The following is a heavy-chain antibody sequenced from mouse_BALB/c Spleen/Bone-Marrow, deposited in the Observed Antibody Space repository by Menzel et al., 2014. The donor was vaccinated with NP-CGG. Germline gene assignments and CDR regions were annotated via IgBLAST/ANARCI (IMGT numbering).Heavy chain of an antibody. Sequence: DVKLQESGGGLVQPGGSMKLSCVASGFTFSNYWMNWVRQSPEKGLEWVAEIRLKSNNYATHYAESVKGRFTISRDDSKSSVYLQMNNLGAEDTGIYYCARRGRGYAMDYWGQGTSVTVSS. CDR2: IRLKSNNYAT. J-gene: IGHJ4*01. V-gene: IGHV6-6*02. CDR1: GFTFSNYW. CDR3: ARRGRGYAMDY.